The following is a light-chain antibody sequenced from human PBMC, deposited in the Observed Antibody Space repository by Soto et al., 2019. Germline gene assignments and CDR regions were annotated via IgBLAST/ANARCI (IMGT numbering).Light chain of an antibody. V-gene: IGLV1-51*01. J-gene: IGLJ2*01. CDR3: GTWDSSLSAVV. CDR1: SSNIGNNY. CDR2: DNN. Sequence: QSVLPQPPSVSAAPGQTVTISFSGSSSNIGNNYVSWYQQLPGTAPKLLIYDNNKRPSGIPDRFAGSKSGTSATLGITGLQTGDEADYYCGTWDSSLSAVVFGGGTKLTVL.